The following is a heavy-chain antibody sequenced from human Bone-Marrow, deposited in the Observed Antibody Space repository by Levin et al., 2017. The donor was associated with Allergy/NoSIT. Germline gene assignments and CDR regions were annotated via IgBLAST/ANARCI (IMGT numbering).Heavy chain of an antibody. CDR2: ISGSGGST. D-gene: IGHD6-19*01. Sequence: GESLKISCAASGFTFSSYAMSWVRQAPGKGLEWVSAISGSGGSTYYADSVKGRFTISRDNSKNTLYLQMNSLRAEDTAVYYCAEHTSSGWYFGYWGQGTLVTVSS. CDR3: AEHTSSGWYFGY. CDR1: GFTFSSYA. V-gene: IGHV3-23*01. J-gene: IGHJ4*02.